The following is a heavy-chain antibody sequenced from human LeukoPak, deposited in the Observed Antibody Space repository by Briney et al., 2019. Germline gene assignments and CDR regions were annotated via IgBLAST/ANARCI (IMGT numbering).Heavy chain of an antibody. CDR2: VYLSGST. J-gene: IGHJ4*02. Sequence: SETLSLTCTVSGGSINGYFWSWIRQPPGKGLEWLGHVYLSGSTKYNPSLESRVAILIDTSKKQSSLKLSSVTAADTAVYYCARGQTAAGEIWYFDYWGQGSLLTVAS. V-gene: IGHV4-59*01. CDR3: ARGQTAAGEIWYFDY. CDR1: GGSINGYF. D-gene: IGHD6-13*01.